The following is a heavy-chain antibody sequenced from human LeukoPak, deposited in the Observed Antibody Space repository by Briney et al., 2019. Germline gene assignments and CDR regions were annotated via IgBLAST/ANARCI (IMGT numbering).Heavy chain of an antibody. D-gene: IGHD2-2*01. J-gene: IGHJ4*02. CDR2: VHYRGSP. CDR1: GGSVTTYY. V-gene: IGHV4-59*02. CDR3: AGYSTSWDY. Sequence: PSQTLSLTCSVSGGSVTTYYWSWIRQFPGKGLEWIGHVHYRGSPEYNPSLQSRVTISVDTSKNQFSLRLTSVTAADTAVYYCAGYSTSWDYWGQGTLVTVSS.